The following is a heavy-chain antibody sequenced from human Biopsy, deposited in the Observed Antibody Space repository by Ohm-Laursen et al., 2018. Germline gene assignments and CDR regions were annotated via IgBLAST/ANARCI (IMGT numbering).Heavy chain of an antibody. D-gene: IGHD6-25*01. CDR1: GDTFTRYS. CDR3: ARDTAAASLTLDY. Sequence: GASVKVSCKASGDTFTRYSINWVRQAPGQGLEWMGRISPFLDIPNYAQKFKDRVTFSADGSTNTAYMELRSLTSQDTAVYYCARDTAAASLTLDYWGQGTLVTVSA. V-gene: IGHV1-69*04. J-gene: IGHJ4*02. CDR2: ISPFLDIP.